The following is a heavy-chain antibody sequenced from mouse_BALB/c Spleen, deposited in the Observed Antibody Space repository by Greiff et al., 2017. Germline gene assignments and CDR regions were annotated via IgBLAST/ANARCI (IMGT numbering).Heavy chain of an antibody. J-gene: IGHJ3*02. CDR1: GFNIKDTY. CDR3: ARGDDAL. D-gene: IGHD2-3*01. Sequence: VQLKESGAELVKPGASVKLSCTASGFNIKDTYMHWVKQRPEQGLEWIGRIDPANGNTKYDPKFQGKATITADTSSNTAYLQLSSLTSEDTAVYYCARGDDALWGQGTLVTVSA. V-gene: IGHV14-3*02. CDR2: IDPANGNT.